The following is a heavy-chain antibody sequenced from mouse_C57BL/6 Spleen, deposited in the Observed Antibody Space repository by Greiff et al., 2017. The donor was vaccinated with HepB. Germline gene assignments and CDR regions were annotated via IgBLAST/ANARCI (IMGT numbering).Heavy chain of an antibody. D-gene: IGHD3-2*02. Sequence: DVKLVESGGGLVQPGGSLSLSCAASGFTFTDYYMSWVRQPPGKALEWLGFIRNKANGYTTEYSASVKGRFTISRDNSQSILYLQMNALRAEDSATYYCARYGGSGPYFDYWGQGTTLTVSS. CDR2: IRNKANGYTT. CDR1: GFTFTDYY. J-gene: IGHJ2*01. CDR3: ARYGGSGPYFDY. V-gene: IGHV7-3*01.